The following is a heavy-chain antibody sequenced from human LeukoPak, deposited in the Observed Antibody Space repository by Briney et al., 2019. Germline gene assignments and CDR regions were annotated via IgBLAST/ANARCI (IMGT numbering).Heavy chain of an antibody. CDR2: ISYDGSNE. J-gene: IGHJ3*02. CDR3: AREPNFDWLFHDAFDI. D-gene: IGHD3-9*01. V-gene: IGHV3-30*04. CDR1: GFTFSSYA. Sequence: PGRSLRLSCAASGFTFSSYAMHWVRQAPGKGLEWVAVISYDGSNEYYADSVKGRFTISRDNSKNTLYLQMNSLRAEDTAVYYCAREPNFDWLFHDAFDIWGQGTMVTVSS.